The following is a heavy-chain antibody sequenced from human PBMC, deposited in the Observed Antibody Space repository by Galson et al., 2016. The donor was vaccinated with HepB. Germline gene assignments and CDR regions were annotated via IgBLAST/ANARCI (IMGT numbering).Heavy chain of an antibody. CDR1: GFTFDIYG. V-gene: IGHV3-30*18. J-gene: IGHJ4*02. D-gene: IGHD2-8*01. CDR2: TSYDGLNR. CDR3: AKTIAMHCTGWRGVDS. Sequence: SLRLSCAASGFTFDIYGMHWVRQAPGKGLEWVAVTSYDGLNRYYVDSVKGRFTISKDNSKNTPYLQMDSLSVEDTAVYYCAKTIAMHCTGWRGVDSWGQGTLVTVSS.